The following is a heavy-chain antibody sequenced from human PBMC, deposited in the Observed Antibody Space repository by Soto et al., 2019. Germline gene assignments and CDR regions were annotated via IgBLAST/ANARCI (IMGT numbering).Heavy chain of an antibody. CDR1: GFTFSNFW. J-gene: IGHJ3*02. D-gene: IGHD3-22*01. CDR3: ARDLDIKMIVVLASDAFDI. CDR2: IKQDGSEK. V-gene: IGHV3-7*05. Sequence: GGSLRLSCAASGFTFSNFWMTWVRQAPGKGLEWVANIKQDGSEKYYVDSVKGRFTISRDNAKNSLYLQMNSLRAEDTAIYYCARDLDIKMIVVLASDAFDIWGQGTKVTVSS.